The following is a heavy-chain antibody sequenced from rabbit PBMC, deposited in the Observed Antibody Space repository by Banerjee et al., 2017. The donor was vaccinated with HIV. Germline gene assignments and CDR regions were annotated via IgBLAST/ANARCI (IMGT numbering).Heavy chain of an antibody. D-gene: IGHD3-1*01. Sequence: QEQLEESGGGLVKPGGTLTLTCKASGIDFSSSYYMCWVRQAPGKGLEWIACIYTGSSGSTYYASWAKGRFTISKTSSTTVTLQMTSLTAADTATYFCARDGGVMPAFSLWGPGTLVTVS. CDR3: ARDGGVMPAFSL. J-gene: IGHJ4*01. CDR1: GIDFSSSYY. CDR2: IYTGSSGST. V-gene: IGHV1S45*01.